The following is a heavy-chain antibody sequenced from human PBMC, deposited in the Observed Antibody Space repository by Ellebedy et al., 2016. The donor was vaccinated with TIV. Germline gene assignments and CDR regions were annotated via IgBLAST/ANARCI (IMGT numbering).Heavy chain of an antibody. Sequence: SWVRQAPGKALEWLARIDWDDSKFYSTSLKTRLTISKDTSKNQVVLTMTNMDPVDTATYYCARTAHYYDTTDLHDAFDIWGQGTMVTVSS. J-gene: IGHJ3*02. CDR2: IDWDDSK. CDR3: ARTAHYYDTTDLHDAFDI. V-gene: IGHV2-70*04. D-gene: IGHD3-22*01.